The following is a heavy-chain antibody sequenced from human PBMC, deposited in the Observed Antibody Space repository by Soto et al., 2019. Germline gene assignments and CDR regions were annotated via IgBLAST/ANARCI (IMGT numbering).Heavy chain of an antibody. J-gene: IGHJ4*02. CDR1: GGSFSGYF. CDR2: INHFGSS. Sequence: SETLSLTCDVDGGSFSGYFWNWIRQPPGKGLEWIGEINHFGSSNYNPSLKSRITISLDTSKNQFSLKLSSVTAADTAVYYCARGSYSSSSHVDYWGQGTLVTVSS. V-gene: IGHV4-34*01. D-gene: IGHD6-6*01. CDR3: ARGSYSSSSHVDY.